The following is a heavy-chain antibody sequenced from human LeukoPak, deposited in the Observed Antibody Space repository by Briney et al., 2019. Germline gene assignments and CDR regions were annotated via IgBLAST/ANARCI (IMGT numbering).Heavy chain of an antibody. CDR3: TRHDAVPVIGHGMGV. CDR1: GGSISSYY. Sequence: SETLSLTCTVSGGSISSYYWSWLWQPPGKGLEWIGYIYYTGITNYNPSLESRVTISVDTSKNQFSLKLNSVTAADTAVYYCTRHDAVPVIGHGMGVWGQGTTVTVSS. J-gene: IGHJ6*02. V-gene: IGHV4-59*08. CDR2: IYYTGIT. D-gene: IGHD3-16*02.